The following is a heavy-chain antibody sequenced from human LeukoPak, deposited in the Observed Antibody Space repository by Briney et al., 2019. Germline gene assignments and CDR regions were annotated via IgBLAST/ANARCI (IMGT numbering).Heavy chain of an antibody. Sequence: GASVKVSCKASGYTFTSYDINWVRQATGQGLEWMGWMDPNSGNTGYAQKFQGRVTITRNTSISTAYMELSSLRSEDTAVYYCARRHLVRGVINPYYYYYMDVWGKGTTVTVSS. J-gene: IGHJ6*03. CDR3: ARRHLVRGVINPYYYYYMDV. V-gene: IGHV1-8*01. CDR1: GYTFTSYD. D-gene: IGHD3-10*01. CDR2: MDPNSGNT.